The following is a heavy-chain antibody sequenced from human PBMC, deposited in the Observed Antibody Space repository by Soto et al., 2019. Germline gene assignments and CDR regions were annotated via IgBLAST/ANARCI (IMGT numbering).Heavy chain of an antibody. J-gene: IGHJ6*02. CDR3: ARDGGYGMDV. CDR2: INPNSGGT. Sequence: GASVKVSCKASGYTFTGYYIHWVRQAPGQGLEWMGWINPNSGGTNYAQKFQGWVTMTRDTSIGTAYMELSRLRSDDTAVYYCARDGGYGMDVWGQGTTVTVSS. CDR1: GYTFTGYY. D-gene: IGHD2-15*01. V-gene: IGHV1-2*04.